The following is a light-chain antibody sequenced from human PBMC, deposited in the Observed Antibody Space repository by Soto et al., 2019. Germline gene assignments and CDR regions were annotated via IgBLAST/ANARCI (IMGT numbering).Light chain of an antibody. CDR3: QQRSDWHPIT. CDR2: DAS. J-gene: IGKJ5*01. V-gene: IGKV3-11*01. Sequence: EVVLTQSPDTLSLSPGDRATLSCRASQSVSTYLAWYQQKPGQAPRLLIYDASNRATGIPARFSGSGSGTEFTLTISSLEPEDVAVSYCQQRSDWHPITFGQGTRLDI. CDR1: QSVSTY.